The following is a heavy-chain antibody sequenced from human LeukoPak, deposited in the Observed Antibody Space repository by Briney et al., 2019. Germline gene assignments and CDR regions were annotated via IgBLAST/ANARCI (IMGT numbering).Heavy chain of an antibody. CDR2: IYYSGST. J-gene: IGHJ4*02. Sequence: SETLSLTCTVSGGSISSHYWSWIRQPPGKGLEWIGYIYYSGSTNYNPSLKSRVTISVDTSKNQFSLKLSSVTAADTAVYCCARESDYWGQGTLVTVSS. CDR1: GGSISSHY. CDR3: ARESDY. V-gene: IGHV4-59*11.